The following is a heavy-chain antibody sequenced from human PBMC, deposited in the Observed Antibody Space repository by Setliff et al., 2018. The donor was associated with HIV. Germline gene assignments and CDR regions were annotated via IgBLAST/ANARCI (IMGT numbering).Heavy chain of an antibody. Sequence: PGGSLRLSCAASGFTFSDYEMNWVRQAPGKGLEWVSLISWDGGSTYYADSVKGRFTISRDNSKNSLYLQMNSLRTEDTAFYYCAKDRQSFDYFDYWGQGTLVTVSS. J-gene: IGHJ4*02. V-gene: IGHV3-43*02. CDR3: AKDRQSFDYFDY. CDR2: ISWDGGST. D-gene: IGHD3-3*01. CDR1: GFTFSDYE.